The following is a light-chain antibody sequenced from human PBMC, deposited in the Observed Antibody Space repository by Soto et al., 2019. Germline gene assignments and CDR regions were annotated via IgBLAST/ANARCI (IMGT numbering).Light chain of an antibody. Sequence: QSVLTQPPSASGTPGQRVTISCSGSSSNIGSNAVSWYQHFPGTAPKVLIYSDDQRPSGVPDRFSGSKSGTSASLAISGLRAEDEADYFCAAWGDSLNTWVFGGGTKLNVL. CDR2: SDD. J-gene: IGLJ3*02. CDR3: AAWGDSLNTWV. CDR1: SSNIGSNA. V-gene: IGLV1-44*01.